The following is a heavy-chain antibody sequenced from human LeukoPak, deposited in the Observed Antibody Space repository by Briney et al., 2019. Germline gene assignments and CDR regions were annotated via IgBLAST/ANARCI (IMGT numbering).Heavy chain of an antibody. CDR3: ARVSFLEWSHPFDY. D-gene: IGHD3-3*01. Sequence: GGSLRLSCAASGFTFSSYAMHWVRQAPGKGLEWVAVISYDGSNKYYAGSVKGRFTISRDNSKNTLYLQMNSLRAEDTAVYYCARVSFLEWSHPFDYWGQGTLVTVSS. J-gene: IGHJ4*02. V-gene: IGHV3-30-3*01. CDR2: ISYDGSNK. CDR1: GFTFSSYA.